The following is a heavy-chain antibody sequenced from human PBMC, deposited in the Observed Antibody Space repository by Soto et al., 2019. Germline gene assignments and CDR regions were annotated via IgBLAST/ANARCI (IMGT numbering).Heavy chain of an antibody. V-gene: IGHV3-23*01. CDR1: GFTFSSFA. CDR3: AIEFSPRSKGSFDY. CDR2: ITGSGAGT. J-gene: IGHJ4*02. Sequence: EVQLLDSGGGLVQPGGSLRLSCAASGFTFSSFAMNWVRRPPGKGLEWVSGITGSGAGTFYADSVKGRFTISRDNSKNTLYLQMNSLRAEDTALYYCAIEFSPRSKGSFDYWGQGTLVTVSS.